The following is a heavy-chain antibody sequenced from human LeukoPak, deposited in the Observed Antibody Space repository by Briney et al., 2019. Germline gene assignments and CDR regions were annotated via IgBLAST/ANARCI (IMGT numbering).Heavy chain of an antibody. Sequence: SETLSLTCAVSGYSISSGYYWAWFRQPPGKGLEWIGSIYHTGSTYYNPSLKSRVTISVDTSKNQFSLKLSFVTAADTAVYYCTRSYIQPNWLDSWGQGTLVTFSS. CDR3: TRSYIQPNWLDS. CDR1: GYSISSGYY. V-gene: IGHV4-38-2*01. CDR2: IYHTGST. J-gene: IGHJ5*01. D-gene: IGHD1-1*01.